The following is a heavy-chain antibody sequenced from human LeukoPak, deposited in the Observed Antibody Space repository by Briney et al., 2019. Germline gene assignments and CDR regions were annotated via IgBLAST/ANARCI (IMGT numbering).Heavy chain of an antibody. CDR3: AKHSSSWYYFDY. J-gene: IGHJ4*02. CDR2: ISGSGGTT. Sequence: PGGSLRLSCAASGFTFSSYAMSWVRQAPGKRLEWVSAISGSGGTTYYADSVKGRFTMSRDNSKNTLFLQMNSLRAEDTAVYYCAKHSSSWYYFDYWGQGTLVTVSS. D-gene: IGHD6-13*01. CDR1: GFTFSSYA. V-gene: IGHV3-23*01.